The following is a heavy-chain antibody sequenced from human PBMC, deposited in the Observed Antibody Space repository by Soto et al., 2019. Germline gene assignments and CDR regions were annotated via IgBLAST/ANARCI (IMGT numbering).Heavy chain of an antibody. CDR2: FSGSGGST. Sequence: PGGSLRLSCAASGFTFSSYAMSWVRQAPGKGLEWVAAFSGSGGSTYYADSVKGRFTISRDNSKNTLYLQMNSLRAEDAAVYYCAKDRIITMIVVVINYFDYWGQGTLVTVSS. CDR3: AKDRIITMIVVVINYFDY. D-gene: IGHD3-22*01. V-gene: IGHV3-23*01. J-gene: IGHJ4*02. CDR1: GFTFSSYA.